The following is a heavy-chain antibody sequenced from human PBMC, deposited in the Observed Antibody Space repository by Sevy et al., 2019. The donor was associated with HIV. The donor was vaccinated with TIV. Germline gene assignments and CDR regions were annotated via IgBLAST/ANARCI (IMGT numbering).Heavy chain of an antibody. Sequence: SETLSLTCAVYGGSFSGYYWSWIRQPPGKGLEWIGEINHSGSTNYNPSLKSRVTISVDTSKNQFSLKLSSVTAADTAVYYCARGNKRGKSSSSPLVSDRMDVWGQGTTVTVSS. CDR2: INHSGST. D-gene: IGHD6-6*01. V-gene: IGHV4-34*01. CDR1: GGSFSGYY. CDR3: ARGNKRGKSSSSPLVSDRMDV. J-gene: IGHJ6*02.